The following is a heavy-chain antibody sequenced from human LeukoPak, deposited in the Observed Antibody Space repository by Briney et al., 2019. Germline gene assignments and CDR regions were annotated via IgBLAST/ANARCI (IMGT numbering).Heavy chain of an antibody. J-gene: IGHJ4*02. D-gene: IGHD2-2*01. Sequence: SSETLSLTCTVSGGSISSSSYYWGWIRQPPGKGLEGIGSIYYSGSTYYNPSLKSRVTISVDTSKNQFSLKLSSVTAADTAVYYCARQRRYFSSTSCYAFDYWGQGTLVTVSS. CDR1: GGSISSSSYY. CDR3: ARQRRYFSSTSCYAFDY. CDR2: IYYSGST. V-gene: IGHV4-39*01.